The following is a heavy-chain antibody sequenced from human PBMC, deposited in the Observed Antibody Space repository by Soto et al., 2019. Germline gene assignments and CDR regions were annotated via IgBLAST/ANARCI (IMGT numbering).Heavy chain of an antibody. CDR2: ISYDGSNK. Sequence: SLRLSCAASGFTFSSYAMHWVRQAPGKGLEWVAVISYDGSNKYYADSVKGRFTISRDNSKNTLYLQMNSLRAEDTAVYYCARDWRGYENPDYWGQGTLVTVSS. CDR3: ARDWRGYENPDY. J-gene: IGHJ4*02. CDR1: GFTFSSYA. V-gene: IGHV3-30-3*01. D-gene: IGHD5-12*01.